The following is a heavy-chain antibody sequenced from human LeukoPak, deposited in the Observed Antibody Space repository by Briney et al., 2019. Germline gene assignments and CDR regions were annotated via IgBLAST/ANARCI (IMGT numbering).Heavy chain of an antibody. CDR1: RGTFSSYA. D-gene: IGHD2-2*01. V-gene: IGHV1-69*13. CDR3: ARGIVVPAAMRYDYYYYGMDV. CDR2: IIPIFGTA. Sequence: SVKVSCKASRGTFSSYAISWVRQAPGQGLEWMGGIIPIFGTANYAQKFQGRVTITADESTSTAYMELSSLRSEDTAVYYCARGIVVPAAMRYDYYYYGMDVWGKGTTVTVSS. J-gene: IGHJ6*04.